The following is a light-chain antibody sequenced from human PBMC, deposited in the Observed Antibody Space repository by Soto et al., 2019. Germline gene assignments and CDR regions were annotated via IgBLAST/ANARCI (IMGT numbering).Light chain of an antibody. Sequence: QSVLTQPASVSGSPGQSITISCTGTSSDVGAYNYVSWYQQHPGTAPKLMIYEVSSRPSGVSNRFSGSKSANTASLTISGLQAGDEADYYCSSYTSSSTWLFGGGTKVTVL. CDR3: SSYTSSSTWL. V-gene: IGLV2-14*03. CDR2: EVS. CDR1: SSDVGAYNY. J-gene: IGLJ3*02.